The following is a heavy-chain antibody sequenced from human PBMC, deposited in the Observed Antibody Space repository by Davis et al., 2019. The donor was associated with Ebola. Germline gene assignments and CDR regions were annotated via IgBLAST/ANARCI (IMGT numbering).Heavy chain of an antibody. CDR1: GGTFSSYT. J-gene: IGHJ5*01. V-gene: IGHV1-69*02. D-gene: IGHD2-8*01. CDR2: IIPILGIA. CDR3: TRGRDCTNGVCYKAHWFDS. Sequence: AASVKVSCKASGGTFSSYTISWVRQAPGQGLEWMGRIIPILGIANYAQKFQGRVTITADESTRTAYMELSSLRSDDTAVYYCTRGRDCTNGVCYKAHWFDSWGLGTLVTVSS.